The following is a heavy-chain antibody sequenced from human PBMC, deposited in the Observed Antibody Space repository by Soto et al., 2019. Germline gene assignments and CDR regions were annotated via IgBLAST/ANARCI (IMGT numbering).Heavy chain of an antibody. J-gene: IGHJ5*02. V-gene: IGHV1-69*01. CDR3: VVVTAPRGWFDP. D-gene: IGHD2-21*02. CDR1: GGTFSSYA. Sequence: QVQLVQSGAEVKKPGSSVKVSCKASGGTFSSYAISWVRQAPGQGLEWMGGIIPIFGTANYAQKFQGRVTITADESTSTAHMELSSLRSEDTAVYYCVVVTAPRGWFDPWGQGTLVTVSS. CDR2: IIPIFGTA.